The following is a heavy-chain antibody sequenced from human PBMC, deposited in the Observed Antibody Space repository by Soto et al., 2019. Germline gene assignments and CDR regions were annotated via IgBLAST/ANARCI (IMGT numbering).Heavy chain of an antibody. CDR2: ISGSGGST. J-gene: IGHJ5*02. CDR1: GFTFSSYA. D-gene: IGHD6-6*01. CDR3: AKDRQLWVRMNWFDP. Sequence: EVQLLESGGGLVQPGGSLRLSCAASGFTFSSYAMSWVRQAPGKGLEWVSAISGSGGSTYYADSVKGRFTISRDNSKNALYLRMNSLRAENTAVYYCAKDRQLWVRMNWFDPWGQGTLVTVSS. V-gene: IGHV3-23*01.